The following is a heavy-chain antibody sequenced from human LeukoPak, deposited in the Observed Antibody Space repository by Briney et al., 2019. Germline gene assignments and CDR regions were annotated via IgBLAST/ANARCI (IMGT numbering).Heavy chain of an antibody. CDR3: VKDLMTVLDY. Sequence: RPGGSLRLSCSASGFTFSSYAMHWVRQAPGKGLEYVSAISSNGGSTYYADSVEGRFTISRDKSKNTLYLQMSSLRAEDTAVYYCVKDLMTVLDYWGQGTLVTVSS. CDR2: ISSNGGST. J-gene: IGHJ4*02. D-gene: IGHD3-22*01. CDR1: GFTFSSYA. V-gene: IGHV3-64D*09.